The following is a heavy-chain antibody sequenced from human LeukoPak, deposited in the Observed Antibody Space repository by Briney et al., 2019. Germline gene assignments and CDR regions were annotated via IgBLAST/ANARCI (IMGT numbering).Heavy chain of an antibody. CDR1: GGSISSGGYS. V-gene: IGHV4-30-2*01. J-gene: IGHJ3*02. Sequence: SQTLSLTCAVSGGSISSGGYSWSWIRQPPGKGLDWIGYIYHSGGTYYNPSLKSRVTISVDRSKNQFSLKLDSVTAADTAVYFCARYKLGDAFDIWGQGTMVTVSS. CDR3: ARYKLGDAFDI. CDR2: IYHSGGT. D-gene: IGHD7-27*01.